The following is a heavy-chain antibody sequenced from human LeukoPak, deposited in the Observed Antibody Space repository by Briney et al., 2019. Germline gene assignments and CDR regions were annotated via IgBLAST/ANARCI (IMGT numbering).Heavy chain of an antibody. D-gene: IGHD3-10*01. V-gene: IGHV4-59*01. CDR2: IYYSGST. J-gene: IGHJ5*02. CDR1: GGSISSYY. CDR3: ARGLITMVRGVTVWFDP. Sequence: TPSETLTLTCTVSGGSISSYYWSWIRQPPGKGLEWIGYIYYSGSTNYNPSLKSRVTISVDTSKNQFSLKLSSVTAADTAVYYCARGLITMVRGVTVWFDPWGQGTLVTVSS.